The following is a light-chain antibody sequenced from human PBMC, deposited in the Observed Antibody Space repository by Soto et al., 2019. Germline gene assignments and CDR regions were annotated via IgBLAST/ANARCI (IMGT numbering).Light chain of an antibody. CDR2: DAS. Sequence: EIVLTQSPATLSLSPGERATLSCRASQSISNYLAWYQQKPGQAPRLLIYDASNRATGIPARFSGSGSGTDFTLTIISLEPEDFAVYYCHQRLNWPPFTFGGGTKVEIK. CDR3: HQRLNWPPFT. CDR1: QSISNY. V-gene: IGKV3-11*01. J-gene: IGKJ4*01.